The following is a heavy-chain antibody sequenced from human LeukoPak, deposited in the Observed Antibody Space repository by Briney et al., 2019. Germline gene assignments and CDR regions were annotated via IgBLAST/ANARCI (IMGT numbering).Heavy chain of an antibody. CDR2: IYHSGST. CDR3: ARVRTYGDFDY. D-gene: IGHD4-17*01. CDR1: GYSISSGYY. V-gene: IGHV4-38-2*02. J-gene: IGHJ4*02. Sequence: SETLSLTCTVSGYSISSGYYWGWIRQPPGKGLEWIGSIYHSGSTYYNPSLKSRVTISVDTSKNQSSLKLSSVTAADTAVYYCARVRTYGDFDYWGQGTLVTVSS.